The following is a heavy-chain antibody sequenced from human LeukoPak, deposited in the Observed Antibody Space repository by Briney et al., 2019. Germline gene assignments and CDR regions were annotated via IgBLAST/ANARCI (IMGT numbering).Heavy chain of an antibody. CDR1: GASVSSDSYY. D-gene: IGHD4-17*01. Sequence: PSETLSLTCTVSGASVSSDSYYWSWKRQPPGKGLEWIGYIYYSGSTNYNPSLKSRVSISIDTSKNQFSLKLSSVTAADTAVYYCARTGSTVTMLYPFDHWGQGTLVTVSS. V-gene: IGHV4-61*01. CDR3: ARTGSTVTMLYPFDH. CDR2: IYYSGST. J-gene: IGHJ4*02.